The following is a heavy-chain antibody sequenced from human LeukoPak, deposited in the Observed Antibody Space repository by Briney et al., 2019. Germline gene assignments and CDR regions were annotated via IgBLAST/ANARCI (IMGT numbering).Heavy chain of an antibody. CDR1: GYSFSSYG. J-gene: IGHJ4*02. CDR2: IGAYNGNA. V-gene: IGHV1-18*01. D-gene: IGHD6-6*01. Sequence: ASVTVSCKASGYSFSSYGITWVRQAPGQGLEWMGWIGAYNGNANYAQKLQGRVTMTTDTSTSAAYMELRSLRSDDTAVYYCARGSSSDYWGQGTLVTVSS. CDR3: ARGSSSDY.